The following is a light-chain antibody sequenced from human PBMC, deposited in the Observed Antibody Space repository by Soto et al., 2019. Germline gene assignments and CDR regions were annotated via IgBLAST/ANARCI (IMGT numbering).Light chain of an antibody. CDR2: DAS. J-gene: IGKJ1*01. Sequence: EIVLTQSPATLSLSPGERGTLSCRASQSISSSLAWYQQKPGQAPRLLIYDASNRATGIPARFSGSGSGIDFTLTISSLEPEDFAVYYCQQRFSWPRTFGQGTKVEIK. CDR1: QSISSS. V-gene: IGKV3-11*01. CDR3: QQRFSWPRT.